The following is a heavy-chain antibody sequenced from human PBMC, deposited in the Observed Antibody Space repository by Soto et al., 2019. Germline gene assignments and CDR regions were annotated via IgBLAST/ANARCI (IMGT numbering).Heavy chain of an antibody. V-gene: IGHV5-51*01. CDR2: IYPGDSDT. J-gene: IGHJ4*02. D-gene: IGHD2-15*01. CDR1: GYSFTSYW. Sequence: GESLKISCKGSGYSFTSYWIGWVRQMPGKGLEWMGIIYPGDSDTRYSPSFQGQVTISADKSISTAYLQWSSLKASDTAMYYCARGCEGRGGSCYPSKYYFDYWGQGTLVTVSS. CDR3: ARGCEGRGGSCYPSKYYFDY.